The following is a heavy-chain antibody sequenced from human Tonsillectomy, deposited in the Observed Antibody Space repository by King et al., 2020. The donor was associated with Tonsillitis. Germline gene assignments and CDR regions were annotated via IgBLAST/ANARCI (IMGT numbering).Heavy chain of an antibody. J-gene: IGHJ3*01. V-gene: IGHV1-2*02. D-gene: IGHD2-15*01. CDR2: INPNSGGT. Sequence: VQLVESGAEVKKPGASVKVSCKASGYTFTGYYMHWVRQAPGQGLEWMGWINPNSGGTKLAQKFQGRVTMTRDTSISTAYLELSRLRSDDTSVFYCARDPILVATVEVRGTGTPVTVPS. CDR1: GYTFTGYY. CDR3: ARDPILVATVEV.